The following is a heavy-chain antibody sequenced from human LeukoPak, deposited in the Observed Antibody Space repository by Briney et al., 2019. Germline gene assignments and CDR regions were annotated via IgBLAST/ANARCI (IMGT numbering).Heavy chain of an antibody. CDR2: SYHSGST. CDR1: GYSISSGYY. Sequence: PSETLSLTCAVSGYSISSGYYCGWIRQPPGRGLEGIGSSYHSGSTYYNESLKSRVTISVDTSKNQFSLQLSTVSAADTAVYYCASTGVGALDYWGEGTLVSVSP. D-gene: IGHD1-26*01. V-gene: IGHV4-38-2*01. CDR3: ASTGVGALDY. J-gene: IGHJ4*02.